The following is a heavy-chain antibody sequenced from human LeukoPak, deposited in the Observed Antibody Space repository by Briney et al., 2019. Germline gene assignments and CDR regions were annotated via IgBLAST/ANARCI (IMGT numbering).Heavy chain of an antibody. CDR1: GYPFTCYY. D-gene: IGHD2-2*01. V-gene: IGHV1-2*02. CDR2: INPNSGGT. J-gene: IGHJ4*02. CDR3: ARGYCSSTSCYLGFDY. Sequence: ASVKFSFQASGYPFTCYYMHWVRPAPGQGLEWMGWINPNSGGTNYSQKFQGRVTMTRDTSISTAYMELSRLRSDDTAVYYCARGYCSSTSCYLGFDYWGQGTLVTVSS.